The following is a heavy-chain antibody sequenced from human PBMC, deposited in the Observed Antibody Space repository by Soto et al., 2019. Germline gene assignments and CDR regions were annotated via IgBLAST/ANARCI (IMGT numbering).Heavy chain of an antibody. D-gene: IGHD4-17*01. V-gene: IGHV1-8*01. CDR2: MNPNSGNT. CDR3: ARVFGDYEGNDYYYYYMDV. Sequence: EASVKVSFKASGYTFTSYDINWVRQATGQGLEWMGWMNPNSGNTGYAQKFQGRVTMTRNTSISTAYMELSSLRSEDTAVYYCARVFGDYEGNDYYYYYMDVWGKGTTVTVSS. J-gene: IGHJ6*03. CDR1: GYTFTSYD.